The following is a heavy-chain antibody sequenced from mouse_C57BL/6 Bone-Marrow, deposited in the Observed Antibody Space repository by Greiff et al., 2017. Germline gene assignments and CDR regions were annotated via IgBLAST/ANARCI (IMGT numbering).Heavy chain of an antibody. CDR2: IDPENGDT. CDR1: GFNIKDDY. D-gene: IGHD5-1-1*01. CDR3: TTYNSYYYYAMDY. V-gene: IGHV14-4*01. J-gene: IGHJ4*01. Sequence: EVQLQESGAELVRPGASVRLSCTASGFNIKDDYMHWVKQRPEQGLEWIGWIDPENGDTEYASKFQGKATITADTSSNTAYLQLSSLTSEDTAVYYCTTYNSYYYYAMDYWGQGTSVTVSS.